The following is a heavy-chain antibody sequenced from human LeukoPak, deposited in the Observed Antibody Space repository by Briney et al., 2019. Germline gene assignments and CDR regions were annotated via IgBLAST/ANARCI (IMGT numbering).Heavy chain of an antibody. CDR2: INHSGST. CDR1: GGSFSGYY. D-gene: IGHD3-22*01. Sequence: SETLSLTCAVYGGSFSGYYWSWIRQPPGKGLEWIGEINHSGSTNYNPSLKSRVTISVDTSKNQFSLKLSSVTAADTAVYYCARTREKGGYYYHDAFDIWGQGTTVTVSS. CDR3: ARTREKGGYYYHDAFDI. J-gene: IGHJ3*02. V-gene: IGHV4-34*01.